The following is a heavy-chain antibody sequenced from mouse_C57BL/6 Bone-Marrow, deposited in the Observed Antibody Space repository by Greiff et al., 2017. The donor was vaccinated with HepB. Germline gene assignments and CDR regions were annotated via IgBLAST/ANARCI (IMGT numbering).Heavy chain of an antibody. D-gene: IGHD4-1*01. Sequence: EVKLEESGGGLVQPKGSLKLSCAASGFSFNTYAMNWVRQAPGKGLEWVARIRSKSNNYATYYDDSVKDRFTISKDDSESMLYLQMNNLKTEDTAMYYCVRHTDLNWDYAMDYWGQGTSVTVSS. J-gene: IGHJ4*01. V-gene: IGHV10-1*01. CDR1: GFSFNTYA. CDR2: IRSKSNNYAT. CDR3: VRHTDLNWDYAMDY.